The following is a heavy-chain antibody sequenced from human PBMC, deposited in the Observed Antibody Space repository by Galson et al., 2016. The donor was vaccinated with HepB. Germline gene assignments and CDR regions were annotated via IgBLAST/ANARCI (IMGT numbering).Heavy chain of an antibody. CDR3: GRAQWIPARRAAYCDY. D-gene: IGHD5-18*01. Sequence: SLRLSCAASGFPLSSFWMNWVRQAPGKGLQWVANVEQDGSEKYYAESVKGRFTISRDNARNSMFLQMNSLRPDDTAVYYCGRAQWIPARRAAYCDYWGQGILVTVSS. J-gene: IGHJ4*02. CDR1: GFPLSSFW. CDR2: VEQDGSEK. V-gene: IGHV3-7*04.